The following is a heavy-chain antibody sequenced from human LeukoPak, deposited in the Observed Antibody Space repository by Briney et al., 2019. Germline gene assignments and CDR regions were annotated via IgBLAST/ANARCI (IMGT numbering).Heavy chain of an antibody. Sequence: GESLKISCKASGDSFTNYWIGWVRQMPGKGLEWVAMINPDDTNIAYSPSFQGQVTISADRSISTAYLQWSSLKASDTAMYYCARPRRAERDEDFWGQGTLVTVSS. CDR1: GDSFTNYW. J-gene: IGHJ4*02. CDR3: ARPRRAERDEDF. D-gene: IGHD1-1*01. CDR2: INPDDTNI. V-gene: IGHV5-51*01.